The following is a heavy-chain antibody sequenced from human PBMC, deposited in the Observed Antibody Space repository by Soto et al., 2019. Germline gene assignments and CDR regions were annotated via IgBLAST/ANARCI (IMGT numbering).Heavy chain of an antibody. Sequence: GGSLRLSCAASGFTFSSYEMNWVRQAPGKGLEWVSYISSSGSTIYYADSVEGRFTISRDNAKNSLYLQMNSLRAEDTAVYYCARDMIAALSYYYYYGMDVWGQGTTVTVSS. V-gene: IGHV3-48*03. J-gene: IGHJ6*02. CDR1: GFTFSSYE. CDR3: ARDMIAALSYYYYYGMDV. D-gene: IGHD6-6*01. CDR2: ISSSGSTI.